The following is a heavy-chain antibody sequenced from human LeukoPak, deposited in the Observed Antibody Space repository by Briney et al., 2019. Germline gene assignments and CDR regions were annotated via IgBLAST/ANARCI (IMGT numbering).Heavy chain of an antibody. CDR1: GYTFTGYY. Sequence: ASVTVSCKASGYTFTGYYTHWVRQAPGQGLEWMGWINPNSGGTNYAQKSQGRVTMTRDTSISTAYMELSRLRSDDTAVYYCARVKQWLVLYFDYWGQGTLVTVSS. CDR3: ARVKQWLVLYFDY. V-gene: IGHV1-2*02. CDR2: INPNSGGT. D-gene: IGHD6-19*01. J-gene: IGHJ4*02.